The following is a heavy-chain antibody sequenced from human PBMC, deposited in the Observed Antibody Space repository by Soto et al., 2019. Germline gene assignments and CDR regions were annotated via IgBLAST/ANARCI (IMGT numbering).Heavy chain of an antibody. Sequence: VHLVQSGAEVKKPGSSVKVSCKASGGTFSNHAINWVRQAPGQGLEWMGRIIPIFTTTNYAQKFQGRVTITADESTLTAYMELSSLKHDDTAVYYCAREVAADGTFREDVFDIWGQGTLVTLSS. CDR3: AREVAADGTFREDVFDI. CDR1: GGTFSNHA. V-gene: IGHV1-69*12. D-gene: IGHD6-13*01. CDR2: IIPIFTTT. J-gene: IGHJ3*02.